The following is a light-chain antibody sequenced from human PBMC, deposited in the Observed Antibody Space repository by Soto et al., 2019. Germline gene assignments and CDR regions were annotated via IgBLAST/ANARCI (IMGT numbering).Light chain of an antibody. CDR2: AAS. CDR1: QSVSSSY. J-gene: IGKJ2*01. CDR3: QQYGSSPMYT. Sequence: EIVVTQSPGTLSLSPGERASLSCRASQSVSSSYLAWYQQKPGQAPRLLIYAASSRATGIPDRFSGSGSGTDFTLTISRLEPEDFAVYYCQQYGSSPMYTFGQGTKLEIK. V-gene: IGKV3-20*01.